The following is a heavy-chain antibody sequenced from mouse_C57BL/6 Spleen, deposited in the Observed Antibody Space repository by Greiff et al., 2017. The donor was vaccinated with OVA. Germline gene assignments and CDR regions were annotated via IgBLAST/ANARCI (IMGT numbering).Heavy chain of an antibody. CDR1: GYAFTNYL. CDR2: INPGSGGT. V-gene: IGHV1-54*01. Sequence: QVQLQQSGAELVRPGTSVKVSCKASGYAFTNYLIEWVKQRPGQGLEWIGVINPGSGGTNYNEKFKGKATLTADKSSSTAYMQLSSLTSEDSAVYFCARSGGYYGYAMDYWGQGTSVTVSS. CDR3: ARSGGYYGYAMDY. J-gene: IGHJ4*01. D-gene: IGHD1-1*02.